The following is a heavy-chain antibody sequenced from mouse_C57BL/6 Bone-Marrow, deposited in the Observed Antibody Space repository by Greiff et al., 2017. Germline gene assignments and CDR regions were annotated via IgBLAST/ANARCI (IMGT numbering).Heavy chain of an antibody. V-gene: IGHV1-19*01. J-gene: IGHJ2*01. CDR2: INPYNGGT. CDR3: ARRGDGYDADY. D-gene: IGHD2-2*01. Sequence: EVKLQESGPVLVKPGASVKMSCKASGYTFTDYYMNWVKQSPGKSLEWIGVINPYNGGTSYNQKFKGKATLTVDKSSSTAYMELISLTSEDSAVYYCARRGDGYDADYWGQGTTLTVTS. CDR1: GYTFTDYY.